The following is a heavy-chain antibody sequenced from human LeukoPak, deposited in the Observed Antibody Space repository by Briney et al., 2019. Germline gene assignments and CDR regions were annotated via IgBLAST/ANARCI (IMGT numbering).Heavy chain of an antibody. CDR1: GFTFSSYG. CDR3: ARDSCGGDCYRNYCGMDV. V-gene: IGHV3-33*01. CDR2: IWYDGSNK. J-gene: IGHJ6*02. Sequence: GGSLRLSCAASGFTFSSYGMHWVRQAPGKGLEWVAVIWYDGSNKYYADSVKGRFTISRDNAKNSLYLQMNSLRDEDTAVYYCARDSCGGDCYRNYCGMDVWGQGTTVTVSS. D-gene: IGHD2-21*02.